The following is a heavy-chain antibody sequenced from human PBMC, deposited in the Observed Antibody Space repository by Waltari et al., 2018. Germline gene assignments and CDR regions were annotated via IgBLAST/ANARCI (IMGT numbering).Heavy chain of an antibody. Sequence: QVQLVQSGAEVKKPGSSVKVSCKASGGTFSSCTISWVRQAPGHGLEWMGRIIPILGIANYAQKFQGRVTITADKSTSTAYMELSSLRSEDTAVYYCAGTYYYYDSSGYQSFDAFDIWGQGTMVTVSS. V-gene: IGHV1-69*02. CDR3: AGTYYYYDSSGYQSFDAFDI. CDR1: GGTFSSCT. J-gene: IGHJ3*02. CDR2: IIPILGIA. D-gene: IGHD3-22*01.